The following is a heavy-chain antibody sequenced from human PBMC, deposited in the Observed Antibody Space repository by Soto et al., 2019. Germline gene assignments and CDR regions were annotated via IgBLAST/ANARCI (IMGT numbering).Heavy chain of an antibody. V-gene: IGHV1-18*01. CDR1: GYTFTSYG. Sequence: QVQLVQSGAEVKKPGASVKVSCKASGYTFTSYGISWVRQAPGQGLEWMGWISAYNGNTNYAQMLQGXVXXXTXXSTSTAYMELRSLRSDDTAVYYCARGVGASYYFDYWGQGTLVTVSS. CDR2: ISAYNGNT. D-gene: IGHD1-26*01. CDR3: ARGVGASYYFDY. J-gene: IGHJ4*02.